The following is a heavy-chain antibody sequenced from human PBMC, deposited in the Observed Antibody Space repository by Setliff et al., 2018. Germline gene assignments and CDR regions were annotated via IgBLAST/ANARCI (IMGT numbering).Heavy chain of an antibody. J-gene: IGHJ5*02. D-gene: IGHD3-10*01. CDR1: GYTLTNYY. CDR2: INPNSGDT. Sequence: EASVKVSCKASGYTLTNYYMHWVRQAPGQGLEWMGCINPNSGDTTSAQKFQGRVTITRDTSITTAYMELSRLTSDDTAVYYCAKTKGFGDGWFDPWGQGTLVTAPQ. V-gene: IGHV1-2*02. CDR3: AKTKGFGDGWFDP.